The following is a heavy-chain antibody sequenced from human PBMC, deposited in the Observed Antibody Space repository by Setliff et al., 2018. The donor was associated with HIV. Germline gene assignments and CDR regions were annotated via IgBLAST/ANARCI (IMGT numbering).Heavy chain of an antibody. Sequence: SETLSLTCTVSGGSIRDGSYYWGWIRQSPGKGLEWIANIYYSGTTYYNPSLWSRVTMSVDTSKNQFSPNLTSVTAADTAVYYCARQANSGSYSHWGLGTLVTVSS. CDR3: ARQANSGSYSH. CDR2: IYYSGTT. D-gene: IGHD5-12*01. CDR1: GGSIRDGSYY. J-gene: IGHJ4*02. V-gene: IGHV4-39*01.